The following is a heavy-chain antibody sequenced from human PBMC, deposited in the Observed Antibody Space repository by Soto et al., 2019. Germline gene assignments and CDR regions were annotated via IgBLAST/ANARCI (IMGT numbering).Heavy chain of an antibody. J-gene: IGHJ6*02. D-gene: IGHD6-13*01. CDR1: GGTFSSYA. CDR2: IIPIFGTA. Sequence: SVKVSCKASGGTFSSYAISWVRQAPGQGLEWMGGIIPIFGTANYAQKFQGRVTITADESTSTAYMELSSLRSEDTAVYYCAREMAAAGTSYGMDVWGQGTRVTVSS. CDR3: AREMAAAGTSYGMDV. V-gene: IGHV1-69*13.